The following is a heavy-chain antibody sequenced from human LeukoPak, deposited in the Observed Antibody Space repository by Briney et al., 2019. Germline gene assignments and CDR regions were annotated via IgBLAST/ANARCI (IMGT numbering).Heavy chain of an antibody. Sequence: GGSLRLSCAASGFTFSGYSLNWVRQAPGKGLEWVLSITSSGSSMYYADSVKGRFTISRDNAESSMYLQMNSLRVDDTGLYYCTRDIDDVLTGDDAFDVWGQGTVVTVSS. CDR1: GFTFSGYS. CDR2: ITSSGSSM. V-gene: IGHV3-21*03. J-gene: IGHJ3*01. D-gene: IGHD3-9*01. CDR3: TRDIDDVLTGDDAFDV.